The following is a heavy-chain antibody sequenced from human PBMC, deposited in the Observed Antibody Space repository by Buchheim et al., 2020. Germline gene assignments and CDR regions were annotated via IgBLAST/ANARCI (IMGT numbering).Heavy chain of an antibody. CDR1: GFTFSSYG. Sequence: QVQLVESGGGVVQPGRSLRLSCAASGFTFSSYGMHWVRQAPGKGLEWVAFIRYDGSNKYYADSVKGRFTISRDNSKNTLYLQMNSLRAVDTAVYYCAKNYDFWSGYYLSYYYYGMDVWGQGTT. V-gene: IGHV3-30*02. CDR2: IRYDGSNK. CDR3: AKNYDFWSGYYLSYYYYGMDV. J-gene: IGHJ6*02. D-gene: IGHD3-3*01.